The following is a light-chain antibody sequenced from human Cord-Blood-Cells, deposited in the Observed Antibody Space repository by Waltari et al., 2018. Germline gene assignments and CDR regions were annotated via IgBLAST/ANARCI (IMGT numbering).Light chain of an antibody. CDR3: QQYYSTPYS. V-gene: IGKV4-1*01. CDR1: QSVLYSPNNKNY. J-gene: IGKJ2*03. CDR2: WAS. Sequence: DIVMAQSPDSLAVSLGERATINCKSSQSVLYSPNNKNYLAWYQQKPGQPPKLLIYWASTRESGVPDRFSGSGSGTDFTLTISSLQPEDVAAYYCQQYYSTPYSFGQGTKLEIK.